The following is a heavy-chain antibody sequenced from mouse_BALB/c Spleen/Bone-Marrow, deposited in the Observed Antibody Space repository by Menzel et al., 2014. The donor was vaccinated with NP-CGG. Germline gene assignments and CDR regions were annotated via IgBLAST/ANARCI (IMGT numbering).Heavy chain of an antibody. Sequence: VQLQQSGPELVKPGASVKIPCKASGYTFTDYNMDWVKQSHGKSLEWIGDINPNNGGTIYNQKFKGKATLTVDKSSSTAYMELRSLTSEDAAVYSCSRAGSYDKDYFDYWGQGTTLTVSS. D-gene: IGHD1-1*02. V-gene: IGHV1-18*01. CDR2: INPNNGGT. J-gene: IGHJ2*01. CDR3: SRAGSYDKDYFDY. CDR1: GYTFTDYN.